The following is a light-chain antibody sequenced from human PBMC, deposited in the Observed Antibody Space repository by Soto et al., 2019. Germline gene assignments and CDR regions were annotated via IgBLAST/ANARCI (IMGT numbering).Light chain of an antibody. CDR1: QSISSW. CDR3: QQYNSYSSFT. J-gene: IGKJ2*01. CDR2: DAS. V-gene: IGKV1-5*01. Sequence: DIQMTQSPSTLSASVGDRVTITCRASQSISSWLAWYQQKPGKAPKVLIYDASSLESGVPSRFSDSGAGTEFTLNSSSLQPDDVATDYWQQYNSYSSFTFGQGTNLEIK.